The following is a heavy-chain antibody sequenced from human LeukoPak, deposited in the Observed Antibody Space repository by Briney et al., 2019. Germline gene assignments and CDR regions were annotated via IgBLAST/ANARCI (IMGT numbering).Heavy chain of an antibody. CDR1: GYTFTSYA. CDR2: INPNTGNP. Sequence: ASVKVSCKASGYTFTSYAMNWVRQAPGQGLEWMGWINPNTGNPTYARGFTGRFVFSLDTSVSTTYLQISSLKAEDTAVYYCARAYQRLGGLSFPDQWGQGTLVSVSS. D-gene: IGHD3-16*02. V-gene: IGHV7-4-1*02. J-gene: IGHJ5*02. CDR3: ARAYQRLGGLSFPDQ.